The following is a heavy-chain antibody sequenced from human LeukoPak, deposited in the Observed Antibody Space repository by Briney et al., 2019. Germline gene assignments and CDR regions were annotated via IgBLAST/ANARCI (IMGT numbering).Heavy chain of an antibody. CDR2: ISAYNGNT. CDR1: GYTFTSYG. V-gene: IGHV1-18*01. CDR3: ARAWYYYDSSGYPPDY. D-gene: IGHD3-22*01. Sequence: GASVKVSCKASGYTFTSYGISWVRQAPGQGLEWMGWISAYNGNTNYAQKLQGRVTMTTDTSTSTAYMELRSLRSDDTAVYYCARAWYYYDSSGYPPDYWGQGTLVTVSS. J-gene: IGHJ4*02.